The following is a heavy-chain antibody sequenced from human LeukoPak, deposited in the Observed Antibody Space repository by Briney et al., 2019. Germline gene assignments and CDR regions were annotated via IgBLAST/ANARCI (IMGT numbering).Heavy chain of an antibody. J-gene: IGHJ3*02. CDR1: GYTFTSYY. CDR2: INPSGGST. V-gene: IGHV1-46*01. D-gene: IGHD3-9*01. Sequence: ASVKVSCKASGYTFTSYYMHWVRQAPGQGLEWMGIINPSGGSTSYAQKFQGRVTMTRDTSTSTVYMELSSLRSEDTAVYYCAFEALKKAFDIWGQRKKVTGSS. CDR3: AFEALKKAFDI.